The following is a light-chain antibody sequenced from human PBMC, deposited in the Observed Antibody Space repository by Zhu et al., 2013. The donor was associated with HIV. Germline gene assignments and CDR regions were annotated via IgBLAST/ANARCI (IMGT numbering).Light chain of an antibody. Sequence: QSVLTQPPSVSAAPGQNITISCSGSTSNVGSNSVSWYQQLPGTAPKLLIFDNNKRLSGIPDRFSGSKSGTSATLAIAGLQTGDEADYYCGTWDNSLGIFSGGTKLTVL. J-gene: IGLJ2*01. V-gene: IGLV1-51*01. CDR3: GTWDNSLGI. CDR2: DNN. CDR1: TSNVGSNS.